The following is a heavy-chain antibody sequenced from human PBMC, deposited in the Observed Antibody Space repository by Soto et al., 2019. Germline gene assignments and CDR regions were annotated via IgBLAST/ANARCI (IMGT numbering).Heavy chain of an antibody. V-gene: IGHV3-23*01. CDR2: ISGSGGST. CDR1: GFTFSSYA. D-gene: IGHD3-22*01. J-gene: IGHJ4*02. Sequence: GGSLRLSCAASGFTFSSYAMSWVRQAPGEGLEWVSAISGSGGSTYYADSVKGRFTISRDNSKNTLYLQMNSLRAEDTAVYYCAKGPRITMIVVVINRAVGYFDYWGQGTLVTVSS. CDR3: AKGPRITMIVVVINRAVGYFDY.